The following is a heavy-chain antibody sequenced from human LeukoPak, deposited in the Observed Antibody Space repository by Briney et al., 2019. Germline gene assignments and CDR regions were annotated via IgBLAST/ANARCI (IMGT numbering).Heavy chain of an antibody. Sequence: GGSLRLSCAASGFTFSDSAMHWVRQVSGKGLEWVGRIRSKTNSYATAYAASVKGRFTISRHDSKNTAYLQMNSLRTEDTAVYYCTRDPYDYVWGTYRYTHRLFDSWGQGTLVIVSS. CDR1: GFTFSDSA. D-gene: IGHD3-16*02. V-gene: IGHV3-73*01. CDR2: IRSKTNSYAT. CDR3: TRDPYDYVWGTYRYTHRLFDS. J-gene: IGHJ4*02.